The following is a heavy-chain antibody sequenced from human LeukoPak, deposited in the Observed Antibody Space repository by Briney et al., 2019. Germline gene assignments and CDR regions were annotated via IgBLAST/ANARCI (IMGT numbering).Heavy chain of an antibody. V-gene: IGHV1-2*02. Sequence: ASVKVSCKASGYTFTGYYMHWVRQAPGQGLEWMGWINPNSGGTNYAQKFQGRVTMTRDTSISTAYMELSRLRSDDTAVYYCARDPAGYYDSSGYFDHWGQGTLVTVSS. CDR1: GYTFTGYY. J-gene: IGHJ4*02. CDR2: INPNSGGT. CDR3: ARDPAGYYDSSGYFDH. D-gene: IGHD3-22*01.